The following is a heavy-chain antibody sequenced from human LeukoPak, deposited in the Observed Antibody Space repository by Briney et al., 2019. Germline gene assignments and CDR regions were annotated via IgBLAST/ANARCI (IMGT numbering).Heavy chain of an antibody. CDR3: ANLGYYNYGMDV. J-gene: IGHJ6*02. CDR1: GGSISITTYY. CDR2: IHFSGST. Sequence: SETLSLTCTVSGGSISITTYYWGWIRQPPGKGLEWIGTIHFSGSTYYNPSLKRRVTISVDTSKNQFSLTMSSVTAADTAVYYCANLGYYNYGMDVWGQGTTVTVSS. V-gene: IGHV4-39*01.